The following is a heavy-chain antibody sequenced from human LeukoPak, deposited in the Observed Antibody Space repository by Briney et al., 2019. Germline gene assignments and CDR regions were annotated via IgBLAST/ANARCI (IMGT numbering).Heavy chain of an antibody. CDR3: ARPHLYSSGWYFDY. D-gene: IGHD6-19*01. J-gene: IGHJ4*02. CDR1: SGSISTSNYY. CDR2: IFYSGST. Sequence: SETLSLTCTVSSGSISTSNYYWGWVRQPPGKALEWIGNIFYSGSTYYSPSLKSRVTISLDTSRNQFSLKLSSVTAADTAVYYCARPHLYSSGWYFDYWGQGTLVTVSS. V-gene: IGHV4-39*01.